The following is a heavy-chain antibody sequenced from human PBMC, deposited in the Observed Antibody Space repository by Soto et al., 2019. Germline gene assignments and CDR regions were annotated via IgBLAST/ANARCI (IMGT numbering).Heavy chain of an antibody. J-gene: IGHJ4*02. CDR2: IWYDGSQK. Sequence: QVQLVQSGGGVTEPGRSLRLSCAASGFTFSDYGMHWFRQPPGKGLNWVAVIWYDGSQKHYADSVKGRFTISRDNSKKTLYLQMNSLRAEDTGVYYCASEYIKSCGRDYWGQGTLVSVFS. D-gene: IGHD1-20*01. CDR3: ASEYIKSCGRDY. CDR1: GFTFSDYG. V-gene: IGHV3-33*01.